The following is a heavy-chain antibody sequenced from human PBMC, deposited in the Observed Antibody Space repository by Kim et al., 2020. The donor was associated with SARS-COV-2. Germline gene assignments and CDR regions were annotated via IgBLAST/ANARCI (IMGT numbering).Heavy chain of an antibody. Sequence: GGSLRLSCAASGFTFDDYAMHWVRQAPGKGLEWVSPISGDGGSTYYADSVKGRFTISRDNSKNSLYLQMNSLRTEDTASYYCATGYLDYYGMDDCGEGTT. J-gene: IGHJ6*02. CDR3: ATGYLDYYGMDD. CDR1: GFTFDDYA. D-gene: IGHD6-25*01. V-gene: IGHV3-43*02. CDR2: ISGDGGST.